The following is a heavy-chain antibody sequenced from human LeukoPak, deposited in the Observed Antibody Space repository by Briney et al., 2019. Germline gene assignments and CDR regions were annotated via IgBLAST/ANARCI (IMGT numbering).Heavy chain of an antibody. V-gene: IGHV3-15*01. CDR3: TTGYDFWSGEFFDY. CDR2: IKSKTDGGTT. D-gene: IGHD3-3*01. CDR1: AFSFSNAW. Sequence: GGSLRLSCAASAFSFSNAWLSCVRQAPGEGREWVGRIKSKTDGGTTDYAAPVKGRFTISRDDSNNTLYLQMNSLKTEDTAVYYCTTGYDFWSGEFFDYWGQGTLVTVSS. J-gene: IGHJ4*02.